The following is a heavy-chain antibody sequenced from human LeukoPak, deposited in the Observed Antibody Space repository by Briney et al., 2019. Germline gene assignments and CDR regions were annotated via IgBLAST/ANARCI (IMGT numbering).Heavy chain of an antibody. D-gene: IGHD5-18*01. CDR3: ASNYGYSYGYDY. J-gene: IGHJ4*02. V-gene: IGHV3-NL1*01. CDR2: IYSGGST. Sequence: PGRSLRLSCAASGFTFSSYGMHWVRQAPGKGLEWVSVIYSGGSTYYADSVKGRFTISRDNSKNTLYLQMNSLRAEDTAVYYCASNYGYSYGYDYWGQGTLVTVSS. CDR1: GFTFSSYG.